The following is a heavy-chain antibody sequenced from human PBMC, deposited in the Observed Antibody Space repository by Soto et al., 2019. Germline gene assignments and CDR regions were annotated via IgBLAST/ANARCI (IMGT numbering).Heavy chain of an antibody. Sequence: SETLSLTCTVSGGSISSGGYYWSWIRQHPGKGLEWIGYIYYSGSTYYNPSLKSRVTISVDTSKNQFSLKLSSVTAADTAVYYCAGSKLITYYGSGSYYNIPPTPLYYFDYWGQGTLVTVSS. V-gene: IGHV4-31*03. CDR1: GGSISSGGYY. CDR2: IYYSGST. D-gene: IGHD3-10*01. J-gene: IGHJ4*02. CDR3: AGSKLITYYGSGSYYNIPPTPLYYFDY.